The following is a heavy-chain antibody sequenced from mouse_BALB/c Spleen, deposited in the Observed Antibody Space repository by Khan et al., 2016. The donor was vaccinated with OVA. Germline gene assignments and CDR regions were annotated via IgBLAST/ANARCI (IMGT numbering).Heavy chain of an antibody. D-gene: IGHD1-1*01. CDR3: SRLAYYYDSEGFAY. J-gene: IGHJ3*01. CDR2: ISTGGSYT. CDR1: GFTFSTYG. V-gene: IGHV5-6*01. Sequence: EVQLVESGGDLVKLGGSLKLSCAASGFTFSTYGMSWVRQTPDKRLEWVATISTGGSYTYYPDSVKGRFTISRDNAKNALYLQMSSRKSEDTAMFYCSRLAYYYDSEGFAYWGQGTLVTVSA.